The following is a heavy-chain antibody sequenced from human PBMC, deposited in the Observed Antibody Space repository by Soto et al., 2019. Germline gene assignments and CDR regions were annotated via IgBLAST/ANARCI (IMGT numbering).Heavy chain of an antibody. CDR1: GGSISSGDYY. V-gene: IGHV4-30-4*01. D-gene: IGHD3-10*01. CDR2: IYYSGST. CDR3: ARGGLLAPIDY. Sequence: SETLSLTCTVSGGSISSGDYYWSWIRQPPGKGLEWIGYIYYSGSTYYNPSLKSRVTISVDTSKNQFSLKLSSVTAADTAVYYCARGGLLAPIDYWGQGTLVTVSS. J-gene: IGHJ4*02.